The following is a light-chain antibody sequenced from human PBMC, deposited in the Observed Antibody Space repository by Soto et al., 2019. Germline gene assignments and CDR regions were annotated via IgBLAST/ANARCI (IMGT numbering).Light chain of an antibody. CDR3: QQATSFPFT. V-gene: IGKV1-12*01. J-gene: IGKJ3*01. Sequence: DIQMTQSPSSVSASVGDRVTITCRASEGISNTLAWYQQKSGKAPKLLIYSASSLQSGVPSRFSGSGSGTDFTLTITTLQPEDFATYYCQQATSFPFTFGPGTRVDI. CDR2: SAS. CDR1: EGISNT.